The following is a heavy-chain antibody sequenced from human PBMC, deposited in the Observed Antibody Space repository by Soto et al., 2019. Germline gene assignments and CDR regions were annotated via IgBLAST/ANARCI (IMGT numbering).Heavy chain of an antibody. CDR2: IKQDGGEK. D-gene: IGHD3-10*02. Sequence: EVQLVESGGGLVQPGGSLRLSCAASGFTFSSYWMSWVRQAPGKGLEWVANIKQDGGEKHYVDSVKGRLTISRDNAKHSLYLQMNRLRAEDTAMYYCARGWALFGELPSDMDVWGKGTTVTVSS. CDR1: GFTFSSYW. CDR3: ARGWALFGELPSDMDV. J-gene: IGHJ6*03. V-gene: IGHV3-7*01.